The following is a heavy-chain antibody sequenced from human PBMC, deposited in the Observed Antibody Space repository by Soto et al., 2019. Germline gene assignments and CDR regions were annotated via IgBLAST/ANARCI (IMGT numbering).Heavy chain of an antibody. Sequence: QVQLVESGGGVVQPGRSLRLSCAASGFTFSSYAMHWVRQAPGKGLEWVAVISYDGSNKYYADSVKGRFTISRDNSKNTLYLQMNSLRAEDTAGYYCARAYEGDYFDYWGQGTLVTVSS. J-gene: IGHJ4*02. D-gene: IGHD3-16*01. CDR2: ISYDGSNK. V-gene: IGHV3-30-3*01. CDR3: ARAYEGDYFDY. CDR1: GFTFSSYA.